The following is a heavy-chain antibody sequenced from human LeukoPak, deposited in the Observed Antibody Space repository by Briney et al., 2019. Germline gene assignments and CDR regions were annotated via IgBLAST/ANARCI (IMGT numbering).Heavy chain of an antibody. D-gene: IGHD2-2*01. J-gene: IGHJ5*02. CDR1: GGSISSYY. Sequence: TSETLSLTCTVSGGSISSYYWSWIRQPPGKGLEWIGYIYYSGSTNYNPSLKSRVTISVDTSKNQFSLKLSSLTAADTAVYYCARAVVPAAQYTCFDPWGQGTLVTVSS. CDR2: IYYSGST. CDR3: ARAVVPAAQYTCFDP. V-gene: IGHV4-59*01.